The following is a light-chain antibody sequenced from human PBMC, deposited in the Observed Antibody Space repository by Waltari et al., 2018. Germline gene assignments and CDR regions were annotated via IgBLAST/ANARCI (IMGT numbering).Light chain of an antibody. CDR3: QKYDRLPAT. CDR2: GAS. CDR1: QSVSRF. Sequence: EIVLTQSPGTLSLSPRERGTLSCRASQSVSRFLAWYQQKPGQAPRLLIYGASTRAPGIPDRFSGSGSGTDFSLTISRLEPEDFAVYYCQKYDRLPATFGQGTKVEIK. J-gene: IGKJ1*01. V-gene: IGKV3-20*01.